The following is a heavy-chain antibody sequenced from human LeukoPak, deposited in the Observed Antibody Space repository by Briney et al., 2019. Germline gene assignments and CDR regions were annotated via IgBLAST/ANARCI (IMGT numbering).Heavy chain of an antibody. CDR1: RGSSRGYY. V-gene: IGHV4-34*01. Sequence: SETLSLTCVLHRGSSRGYYWSWICEPPGEGLEWVAEINLIGGTKYNTSLKSRVTISVDASKNQSSLKLSSVTAADMAVYYCARGPGYCSSTSCYDFFLGWFDPWGQGTLVTVSS. CDR2: INLIGGT. CDR3: ARGPGYCSSTSCYDFFLGWFDP. J-gene: IGHJ5*02. D-gene: IGHD2-2*01.